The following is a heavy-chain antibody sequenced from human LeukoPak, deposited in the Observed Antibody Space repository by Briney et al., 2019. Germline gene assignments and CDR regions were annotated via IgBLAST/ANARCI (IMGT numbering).Heavy chain of an antibody. V-gene: IGHV1-2*02. D-gene: IGHD7-27*01. Sequence: AASVKVSCKASGYTFTGYYMHWVRQAPGQGLEWMGWINPNSGGTNYAQKFQGRVTMTRDTSISTAYMELSRLRTDDTAVDYWARAYRPGFRRPWGDAFDIWGQGTMVTVSS. CDR1: GYTFTGYY. CDR2: INPNSGGT. J-gene: IGHJ3*02. CDR3: ARAYRPGFRRPWGDAFDI.